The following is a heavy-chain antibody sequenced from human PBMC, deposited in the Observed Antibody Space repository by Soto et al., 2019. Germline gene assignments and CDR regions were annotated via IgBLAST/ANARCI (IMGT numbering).Heavy chain of an antibody. Sequence: SETLSLTCTVSGASISSYFWSWIRQPPGKGLEWVAYVSYSGSPHYNPSLQSRVTVSVDTSKSQFSLEVTSLTAADTAVYYCARGGPVQLWAFDYWCQGSLVTVSS. CDR3: ARGGPVQLWAFDY. J-gene: IGHJ4*02. D-gene: IGHD5-18*01. V-gene: IGHV4-59*01. CDR1: GASISSYF. CDR2: VSYSGSP.